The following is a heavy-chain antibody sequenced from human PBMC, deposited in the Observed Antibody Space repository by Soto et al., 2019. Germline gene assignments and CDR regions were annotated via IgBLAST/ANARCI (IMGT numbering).Heavy chain of an antibody. V-gene: IGHV5-51*01. D-gene: IGHD3-16*01. Sequence: PGESPKISCKGSGYSFTSYRIGWVRQMPGKGLEWMGIIYPGDSDTRYSPSFQGQVTISADKSISTAYLQWSSLKASDTVMCYCARHVRARYYYYYMDVWGKGTTVTVSS. CDR2: IYPGDSDT. CDR1: GYSFTSYR. CDR3: ARHVRARYYYYYMDV. J-gene: IGHJ6*03.